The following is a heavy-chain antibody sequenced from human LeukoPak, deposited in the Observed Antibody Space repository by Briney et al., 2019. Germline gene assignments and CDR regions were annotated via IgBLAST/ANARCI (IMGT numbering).Heavy chain of an antibody. J-gene: IGHJ3*02. CDR1: GGSISSYY. D-gene: IGHD3-16*01. CDR2: IYYSGST. Sequence: PSETLSLTCTVSGGSISSYYWSWIRQPPGKGLEWIGYIYYSGSTNYNPSLKSRVTISVDTSKNQFSLKLSSVTAADTAVYYCTRVRRAFGAFDIWGQGTMATVSS. V-gene: IGHV4-59*01. CDR3: TRVRRAFGAFDI.